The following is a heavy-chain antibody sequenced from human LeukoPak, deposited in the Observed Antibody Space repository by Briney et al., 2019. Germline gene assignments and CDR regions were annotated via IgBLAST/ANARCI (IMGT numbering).Heavy chain of an antibody. Sequence: PGGSLRLSCAASGFTFSRYSMNWVRQAPGKGLEWVSSISSSSSYIYYADSVKGRFTISRDNAKNSLYLQMKSLRAEDTAVYYCASGFLEWLWAFDYWGQGTLVTVSS. CDR1: GFTFSRYS. J-gene: IGHJ4*02. V-gene: IGHV3-21*01. CDR2: ISSSSSYI. CDR3: ASGFLEWLWAFDY. D-gene: IGHD3-3*01.